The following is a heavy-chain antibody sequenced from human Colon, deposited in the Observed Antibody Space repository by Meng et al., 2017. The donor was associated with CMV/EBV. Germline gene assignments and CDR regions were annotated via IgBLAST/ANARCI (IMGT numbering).Heavy chain of an antibody. CDR1: GGSISSSSYY. CDR3: ARRGSHYDILPGYYSGNWFDP. J-gene: IGHJ5*02. V-gene: IGHV4-39*01. CDR2: IYYSGST. D-gene: IGHD3-9*01. Sequence: ETLSLTCTVSGGSISSSSYYWGWIRQPPGEGLEWIGSIYYSGSTYYNPSLKSRVTISVDTSKNQFSLKLSSVTAADTAVYYCARRGSHYDILPGYYSGNWFDPWGQGTLVTVSS.